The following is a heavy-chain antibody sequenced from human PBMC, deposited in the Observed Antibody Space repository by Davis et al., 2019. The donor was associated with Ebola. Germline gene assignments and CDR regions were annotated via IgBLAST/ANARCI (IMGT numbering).Heavy chain of an antibody. V-gene: IGHV3-33*01. Sequence: GESLKISCAASGFTFSSYGMHWVRQAPGKGLAWVAVIWYDGSNKYYADSVKGRFTISRDNSKNTQYLEMNRLRAEDTAVYYCARSVDTPVVPYFDSWGQGALVTVSS. D-gene: IGHD5-18*01. CDR2: IWYDGSNK. CDR3: ARSVDTPVVPYFDS. J-gene: IGHJ4*02. CDR1: GFTFSSYG.